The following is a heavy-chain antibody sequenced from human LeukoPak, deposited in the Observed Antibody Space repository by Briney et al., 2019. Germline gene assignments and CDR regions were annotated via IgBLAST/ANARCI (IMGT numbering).Heavy chain of an antibody. CDR3: ARNSSRVSRGIAFDI. CDR1: GYSLSSGYY. CDR2: IYHSGST. Sequence: SETLSLTCAVSGYSLSSGYYWGWIRQPPGKGLEWIGSIYHSGSTYYNPSLKSRVTISVDTSKNQFSLKLSSVTAADTAVYYCARNSSRVSRGIAFDIWGQGTMVTVSS. V-gene: IGHV4-38-2*01. D-gene: IGHD3-10*01. J-gene: IGHJ3*02.